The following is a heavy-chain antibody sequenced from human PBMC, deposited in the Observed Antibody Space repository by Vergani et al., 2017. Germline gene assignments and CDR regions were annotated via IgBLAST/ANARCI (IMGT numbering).Heavy chain of an antibody. J-gene: IGHJ4*02. CDR1: GYTFTNYY. V-gene: IGHV1-46*03. CDR3: ARPHGDILPPDPRRLDY. CDR2: INPSGGST. Sequence: QVLLVQSGAEVKKPGASVRVSCKTSGYTFTNYYIHWVRQAPGQGLEWMGIINPSGGSTTYAQQFQGRLTMTRDTSTSTVYMDMSNLRFKDTAVYYCARPHGDILPPDPRRLDYWVQGTLVTVSS.